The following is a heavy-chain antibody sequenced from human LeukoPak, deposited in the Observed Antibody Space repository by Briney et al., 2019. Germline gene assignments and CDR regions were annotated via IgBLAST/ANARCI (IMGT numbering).Heavy chain of an antibody. J-gene: IGHJ5*02. CDR1: GYTFTGYY. Sequence: GASVKVSCKASGYTFTGYYMHWVRQAPGQGLEWMGWINPSSGGTNYAQKFQGRVTMTRDTSISTAYMELSRLRSDDTAVYYCAILLRSGSYMASNWFDPWGQGTLVTVSS. CDR2: INPSSGGT. D-gene: IGHD3-10*01. V-gene: IGHV1-2*02. CDR3: AILLRSGSYMASNWFDP.